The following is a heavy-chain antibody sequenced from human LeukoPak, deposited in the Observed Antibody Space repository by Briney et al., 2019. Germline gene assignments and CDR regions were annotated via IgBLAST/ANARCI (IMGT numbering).Heavy chain of an antibody. D-gene: IGHD5-18*01. V-gene: IGHV4-59*01. CDR2: IYYSGST. CDR1: GGSISSYY. CDR3: ARSKLWPNFDY. Sequence: SETLSLTCTVSGGSISSYYWSWIRQPPGKGLEWIGYIYYSGSTNYNPSLKSRVTISVDTSKNQFSLKLSSVTAADTAVYYCARSKLWPNFDYWGQGTLVTVSS. J-gene: IGHJ4*02.